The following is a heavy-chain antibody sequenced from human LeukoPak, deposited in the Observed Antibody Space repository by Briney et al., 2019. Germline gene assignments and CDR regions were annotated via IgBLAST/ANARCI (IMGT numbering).Heavy chain of an antibody. CDR1: GGSISSYY. V-gene: IGHV4-59*01. J-gene: IGHJ4*02. CDR3: ARARQQLVFDY. D-gene: IGHD6-13*01. Sequence: SETLSLTCTVSGGSISSYYWSWIRQPPGKGLEWIGYIYYSGSTNYNPSLKSRVTISVDTSKNQFSLKLSSVTAADTAVYYCARARQQLVFDYWGQGTLVSVSS. CDR2: IYYSGST.